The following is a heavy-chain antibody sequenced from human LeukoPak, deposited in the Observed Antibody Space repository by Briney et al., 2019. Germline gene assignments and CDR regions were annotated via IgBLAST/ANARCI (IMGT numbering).Heavy chain of an antibody. CDR3: ARDLSEDYDSSGYFLNWFDP. D-gene: IGHD3-22*01. J-gene: IGHJ5*02. CDR2: IIPIFGTA. CDR1: GGTFSSYA. Sequence: GASVKVSCKASGGTFSSYAISWVRQAPGQGLEWMGGIIPIFGTANYAQKFQGRVTITADESTSTAYMELSSLRSEDTAVYYCARDLSEDYDSSGYFLNWFDPWGQGTLVTVSS. V-gene: IGHV1-69*13.